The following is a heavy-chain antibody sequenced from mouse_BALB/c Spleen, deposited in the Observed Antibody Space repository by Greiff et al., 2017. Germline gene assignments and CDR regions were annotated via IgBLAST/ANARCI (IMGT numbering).Heavy chain of an antibody. CDR2: INPSNGRT. V-gene: IGHV1S81*02. CDR3: ARNYYGSSYGFAY. J-gene: IGHJ3*01. CDR1: GYTFTSYW. Sequence: QVQLKQPGAELVKPGASVKLSCKASGYTFTSYWMHWVKQRPGQGLEWIGEINPSNGRTNYNEKFKSKATLTVDKSSSTAYMQLSSLTSEDSAVYYCARNYYGSSYGFAYWGQGTLVTVSA. D-gene: IGHD1-1*01.